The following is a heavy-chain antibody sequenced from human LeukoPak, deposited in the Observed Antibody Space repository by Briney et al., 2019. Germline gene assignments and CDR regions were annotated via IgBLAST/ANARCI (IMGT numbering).Heavy chain of an antibody. CDR2: IIPIFGTA. J-gene: IGHJ4*02. Sequence: GASVKVSCKAAGGTFSSYAISLVRQAPGQGFEWMGGIIPIFGTANYAQKFQGRVTITADESTSTAYMELSCLRSEDTAVYYCERGGSGWYEDYWGQGTLVTVSS. CDR1: GGTFSSYA. D-gene: IGHD6-19*01. CDR3: ERGGSGWYEDY. V-gene: IGHV1-69*13.